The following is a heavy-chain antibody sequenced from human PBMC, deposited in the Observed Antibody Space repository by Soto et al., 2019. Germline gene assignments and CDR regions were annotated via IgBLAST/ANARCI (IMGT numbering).Heavy chain of an antibody. CDR3: TTGIYYDILTGYHNVAY. J-gene: IGHJ4*02. D-gene: IGHD3-9*01. CDR2: IKSKTDGGTA. Sequence: AGCLRLSCAASRFTFSNAWMSWVRNAPGTGLAWVGRIKSKTDGGTADYGAPVKGRATISRDDSKNTVYLQMNSLKTEDTAVYYCTTGIYYDILTGYHNVAYWGQGALVTVSS. CDR1: RFTFSNAW. V-gene: IGHV3-15*01.